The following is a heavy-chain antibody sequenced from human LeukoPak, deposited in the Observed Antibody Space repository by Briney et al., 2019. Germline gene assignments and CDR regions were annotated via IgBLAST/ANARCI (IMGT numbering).Heavy chain of an antibody. J-gene: IGHJ3*02. CDR3: ARVNFVTMIVVVGDAFDI. CDR2: IYYSGST. V-gene: IGHV4-39*07. CDR1: GGSISSYY. D-gene: IGHD3-22*01. Sequence: SETLSLTCTVSGGSISSYYWSWIRQPPGKGLEWIGSIYYSGSTYYNPSLKSRVTISVDTSKNQFSLKLSSVTAADTAVYYCARVNFVTMIVVVGDAFDIWGQGTMVTVSS.